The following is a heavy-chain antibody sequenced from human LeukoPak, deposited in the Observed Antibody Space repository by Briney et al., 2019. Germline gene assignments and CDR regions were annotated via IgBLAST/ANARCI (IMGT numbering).Heavy chain of an antibody. J-gene: IGHJ4*02. V-gene: IGHV3-7*01. CDR3: AKDGLSGYSSSWYLDY. Sequence: GGSLRLSCAASGFTFTNYWMSWVRQAPGKGLELVANIKQDRSEKYYVDSVKGRFTISRDNSKNTLYLQMNSLRTEDTAVYYCAKDGLSGYSSSWYLDYWGQGTLVTVSS. CDR1: GFTFTNYW. D-gene: IGHD6-13*01. CDR2: IKQDRSEK.